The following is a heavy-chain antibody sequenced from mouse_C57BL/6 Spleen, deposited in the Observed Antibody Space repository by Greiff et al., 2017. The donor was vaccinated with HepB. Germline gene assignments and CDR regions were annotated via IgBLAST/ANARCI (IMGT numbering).Heavy chain of an antibody. CDR3: ARRRGGYYWYFDV. CDR1: GYTFTDYN. D-gene: IGHD1-1*02. CDR2: INPNNGGT. J-gene: IGHJ1*03. V-gene: IGHV1-18*01. Sequence: EVKLMESGPELVKPGASVKIPCKASGYTFTDYNMDWVKQSHGKSLEWIGDINPNNGGTIYNQKFKGKATLTVDKSSSTAYMELRSLTSEDTAVYYCARRRGGYYWYFDVWGTGTTVTVSS.